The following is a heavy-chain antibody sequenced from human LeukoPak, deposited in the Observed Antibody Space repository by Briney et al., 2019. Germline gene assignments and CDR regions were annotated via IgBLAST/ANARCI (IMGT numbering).Heavy chain of an antibody. Sequence: GGSLRLSCAASGFTFSSNAMSWVRQAPGKGLEWVSGIGDTGTNTFYADSVKGRFTISRDNSKSTVYLQMNSLRAEDTAIYYCVKDPGGGYCSGGSCSYWGQRTLVTVSS. CDR2: IGDTGTNT. D-gene: IGHD2-15*01. J-gene: IGHJ4*02. CDR3: VKDPGGGYCSGGSCSY. CDR1: GFTFSSNA. V-gene: IGHV3-23*01.